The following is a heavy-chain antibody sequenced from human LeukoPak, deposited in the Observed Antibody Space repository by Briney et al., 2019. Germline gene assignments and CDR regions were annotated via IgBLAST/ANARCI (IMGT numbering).Heavy chain of an antibody. CDR3: ARDPLTYYYDSSGYLDY. Sequence: ASVKVSCKVSGYTLTELSMHWVRQAPGKGLEWMGGFDPEDGETIYAQKFQGRVTMTEDTSTDTAYMELRSLRSDDTAVYYCARDPLTYYYDSSGYLDYWGQGTLVTVSS. CDR1: GYTLTELS. V-gene: IGHV1-24*01. J-gene: IGHJ4*02. D-gene: IGHD3-22*01. CDR2: FDPEDGET.